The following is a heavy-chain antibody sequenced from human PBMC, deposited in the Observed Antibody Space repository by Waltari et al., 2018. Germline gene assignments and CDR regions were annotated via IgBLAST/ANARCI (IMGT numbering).Heavy chain of an antibody. CDR2: ISYDGSNK. CDR1: GFTFSSSA. Sequence: QVQLVESGGGVVQPGRSLRLSCAASGFTFSSSAMHWVRQAPGKGLEWVAVISYDGSNKYYADSVKGRFTISRDNSKNTLHLQMNSLRAEDTAVYYCARDEYFDWLFDYWGQGTLVTVSS. D-gene: IGHD3-9*01. J-gene: IGHJ4*02. V-gene: IGHV3-30-3*01. CDR3: ARDEYFDWLFDY.